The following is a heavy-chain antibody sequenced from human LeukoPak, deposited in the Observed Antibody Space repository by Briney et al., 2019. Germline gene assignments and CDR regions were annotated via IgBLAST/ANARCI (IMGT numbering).Heavy chain of an antibody. D-gene: IGHD2-15*01. CDR1: GFTFSSYD. J-gene: IGHJ4*02. CDR2: IGTAGDT. Sequence: GGSLRLSCAASGFTFSSYDMHWVRHATGKGLEWVSAIGTAGDTYYPGSVKGRFTISRENAKNSLYLQMNSLRAGDTAVYYCARAPPGYCSGGSCYGWDYFDYWGQGTLVTVSS. CDR3: ARAPPGYCSGGSCYGWDYFDY. V-gene: IGHV3-13*01.